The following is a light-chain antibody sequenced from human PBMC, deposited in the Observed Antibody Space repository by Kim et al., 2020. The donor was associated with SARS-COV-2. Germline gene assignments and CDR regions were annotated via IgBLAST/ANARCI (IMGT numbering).Light chain of an antibody. CDR1: SGHSNYA. CDR3: QTWGTGIVV. J-gene: IGLJ3*02. CDR2: LNSDGSH. V-gene: IGLV4-69*01. Sequence: QLVLTQSPSASASLGASVKLTCTLSSGHSNYAIAWHQQQPEKAPRYLMKLNSDGSHWKGDGIPVRFSGSSSGTERHLTISSLQAEDEADYYCQTWGTGIVVFGGGTKVTVL.